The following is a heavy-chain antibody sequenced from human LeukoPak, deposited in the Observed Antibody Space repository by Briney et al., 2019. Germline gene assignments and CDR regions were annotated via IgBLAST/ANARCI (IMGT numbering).Heavy chain of an antibody. V-gene: IGHV1-69*06. Sequence: ASVKVSCKASGGTFSSYAISWVRQAPGQGLEWMGGIIPIFGTANYAQKFQGRVTITADKSTSTAYMELSRLRSDDTAVYYCARGVGYCSGGSCYSVRDNWFDPWGQGTLVTVSS. CDR2: IIPIFGTA. CDR1: GGTFSSYA. D-gene: IGHD2-15*01. CDR3: ARGVGYCSGGSCYSVRDNWFDP. J-gene: IGHJ5*02.